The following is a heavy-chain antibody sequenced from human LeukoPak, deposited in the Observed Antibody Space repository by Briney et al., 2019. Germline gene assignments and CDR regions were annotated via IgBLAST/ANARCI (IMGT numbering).Heavy chain of an antibody. CDR3: ATRSCSISACRASSYHCMDF. D-gene: IGHD2-2*01. J-gene: IGHJ6*03. CDR1: GFALRSYT. Sequence: GGSLRLSCAASGFALRSYTVTWVRQAPGKGLEWVANIKQDGSEGYYVDSVKGRFTVSRDNAKSSLYLQLNSLRAEDTAVYYCATRSCSISACRASSYHCMDFWGKGTTVTVSS. CDR2: IKQDGSEG. V-gene: IGHV3-7*01.